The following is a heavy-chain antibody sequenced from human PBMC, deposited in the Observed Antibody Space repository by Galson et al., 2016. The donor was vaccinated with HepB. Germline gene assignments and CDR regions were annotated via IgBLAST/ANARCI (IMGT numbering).Heavy chain of an antibody. CDR3: ARDDVETLGFRGLANWFDP. CDR1: GGSISSSNW. V-gene: IGHV4-4*02. D-gene: IGHD5-24*01. CDR2: IYHSGTT. J-gene: IGHJ5*02. Sequence: SETLSLTCAVSGGSISSSNWWNWVRQPPGKGLEWIGEIYHSGTTNYNPSLKSRVTISVDKSKNKFSLNLSSVTAADTAVYYCARDDVETLGFRGLANWFDPWGQGSLVTVSS.